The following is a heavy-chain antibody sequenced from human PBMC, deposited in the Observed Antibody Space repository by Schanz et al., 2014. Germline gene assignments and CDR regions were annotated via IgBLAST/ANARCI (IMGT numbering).Heavy chain of an antibody. CDR1: GFSLNTYG. D-gene: IGHD1-1*01. V-gene: IGHV3-33*01. CDR2: IWSDGSTK. CDR3: ARGTDWNLHY. Sequence: QAQLMESGGGVVQPGTSLILSCSVSGFSLNTYGIHWFRQPAGKGLEWVAVIWSDGSTKYYADSVKGRFTVSRDSGQNSLYLQMNSLRAGDTAVYYCARGTDWNLHYWGQGALVTVSS. J-gene: IGHJ4*02.